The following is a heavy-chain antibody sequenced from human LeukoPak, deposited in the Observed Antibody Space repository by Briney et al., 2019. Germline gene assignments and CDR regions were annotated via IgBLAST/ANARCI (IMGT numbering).Heavy chain of an antibody. D-gene: IGHD1-26*01. CDR3: ARGGSYLSAFDI. Sequence: GGSLRLSCAASGFTVSSNYMSWVRQAPGKGLEWVPIIYSGGSTFYADSVKGRFTISRDNSKNTLYLQMNSLRAEDTAVYYCARGGSYLSAFDIWGQGAMVTVSS. V-gene: IGHV3-53*01. J-gene: IGHJ3*02. CDR1: GFTVSSNY. CDR2: IYSGGST.